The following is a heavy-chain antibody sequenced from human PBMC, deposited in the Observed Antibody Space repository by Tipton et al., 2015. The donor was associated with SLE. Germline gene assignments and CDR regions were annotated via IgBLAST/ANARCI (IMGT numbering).Heavy chain of an antibody. D-gene: IGHD6-13*01. CDR1: GFTVSSNY. Sequence: SGFTVSSNYMSWVRQAPGKGLEWVSVIYSGGSTYYADSVKGRFTISRDNSKNTLYLQMNSLRAEDTAVYYCASPIAAAGGYWGQGTLVTVSS. J-gene: IGHJ4*02. CDR2: IYSGGST. V-gene: IGHV3-66*01. CDR3: ASPIAAAGGY.